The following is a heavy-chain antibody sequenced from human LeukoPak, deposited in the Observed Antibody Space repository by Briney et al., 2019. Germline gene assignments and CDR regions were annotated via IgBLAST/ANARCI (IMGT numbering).Heavy chain of an antibody. Sequence: SETLSLTCAVYGGSFSGYYWSWIRQPPGKGLEWIGEINHSGSTNYNPSLKSRVTISVDTSKNQFSLKLSSVTAADTAVYYCATPTYHYYDSSGYYGDYWGQGTLVTVSS. D-gene: IGHD3-22*01. CDR2: INHSGST. CDR3: ATPTYHYYDSSGYYGDY. CDR1: GGSFSGYY. V-gene: IGHV4-34*01. J-gene: IGHJ4*02.